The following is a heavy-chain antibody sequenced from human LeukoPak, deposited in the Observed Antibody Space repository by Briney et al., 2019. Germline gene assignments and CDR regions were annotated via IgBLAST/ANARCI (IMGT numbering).Heavy chain of an antibody. V-gene: IGHV6-1*01. J-gene: IGHJ4*02. D-gene: IGHD1-7*01. CDR2: TYYRSKWYN. CDR3: ARTNPWELKYYFDY. Sequence: SQTLSLTCAISGDSVSSNSAAWNWIRQSPSRGLEWLGRTYYRSKWYNDYAVPVKSRMTINPDTSKNQFSLQLNSVTPEDTAVYYCARTNPWELKYYFDYWGQGTLVTVSS. CDR1: GDSVSSNSAA.